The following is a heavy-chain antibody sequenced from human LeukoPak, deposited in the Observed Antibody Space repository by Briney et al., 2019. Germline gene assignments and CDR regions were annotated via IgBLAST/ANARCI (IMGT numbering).Heavy chain of an antibody. J-gene: IGHJ4*02. CDR3: SRAGSFRFDY. CDR2: MNGDGGTT. V-gene: IGHV3-74*01. D-gene: IGHD3-10*01. CDR1: GFTFSSSW. Sequence: GGSLRLSCAGSGFTFSSSWLPWVRHAPGGGLVWLSRMNGDGGTTNYADSVKGRFTISRDNAKNTLYLQMNSLTVEDTAVYYCSRAGSFRFDYWGQGTLVTVSS.